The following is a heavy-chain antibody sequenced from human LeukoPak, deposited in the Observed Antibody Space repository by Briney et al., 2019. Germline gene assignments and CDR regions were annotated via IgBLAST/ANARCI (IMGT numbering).Heavy chain of an antibody. Sequence: SETLSLTCTVSGGSISSSSYYWGWIRQPAGKGLQWIGSLSYSRSAYYNPSLKSRVTISVDTSKNQFTLKLSSVTAADTAVYYCARKKYSSGWYICDYWGQGTLVTVS. CDR2: LSYSRSA. D-gene: IGHD6-19*01. CDR1: GGSISSSSYY. J-gene: IGHJ4*02. V-gene: IGHV4-39*01. CDR3: ARKKYSSGWYICDY.